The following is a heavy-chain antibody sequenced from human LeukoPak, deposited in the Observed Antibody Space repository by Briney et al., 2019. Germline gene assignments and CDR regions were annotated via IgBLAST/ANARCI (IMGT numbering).Heavy chain of an antibody. CDR1: GFGFSRYW. J-gene: IGHJ4*02. CDR3: AELGITMIGGV. V-gene: IGHV3-74*01. D-gene: IGHD3-10*02. Sequence: GGSLRLSYAASGFGFSRYWMHWVRHAPGTGLKWVSRIYRDGSTTDYADSVKGRFTISRDNAKNSLYLQMNSLRAEDTAVYYCAELGITMIGGVWGQGTLVTVSS. CDR2: IYRDGSTT.